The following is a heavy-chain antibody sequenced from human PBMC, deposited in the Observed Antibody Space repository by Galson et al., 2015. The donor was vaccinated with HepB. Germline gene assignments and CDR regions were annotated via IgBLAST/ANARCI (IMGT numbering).Heavy chain of an antibody. Sequence: SLRLSCAASGFTFSSYAMSWVRQAPGKGLEWVSAISGSGGSTYYADSVKGRFTISRDNSKNTLYLQMNSLRAEDTAVYYCAKFGTQRSWFRKHNHFDYWGQGTLVTVSS. D-gene: IGHD3-10*01. V-gene: IGHV3-23*01. CDR3: AKFGTQRSWFRKHNHFDY. CDR2: ISGSGGST. CDR1: GFTFSSYA. J-gene: IGHJ4*02.